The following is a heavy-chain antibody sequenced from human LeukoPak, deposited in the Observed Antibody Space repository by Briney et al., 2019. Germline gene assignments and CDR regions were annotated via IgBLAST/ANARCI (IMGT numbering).Heavy chain of an antibody. CDR2: ISGSGDTT. Sequence: PGGSLGLSCATSGFTFSSYAMTWVRQAPGKGLEWVSGISGSGDTTYYADSVKGRFTISRDNSKNTLYLQMNSLRAEDTALYYCAKCDFWSANDFFDIWGQGTMVTVSS. CDR1: GFTFSSYA. D-gene: IGHD3-3*01. V-gene: IGHV3-23*01. CDR3: AKCDFWSANDFFDI. J-gene: IGHJ3*02.